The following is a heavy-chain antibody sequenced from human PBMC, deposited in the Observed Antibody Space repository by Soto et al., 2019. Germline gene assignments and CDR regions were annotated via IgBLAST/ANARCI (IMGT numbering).Heavy chain of an antibody. CDR1: GDSFSSYW. V-gene: IGHV5-51*01. D-gene: IGHD3-10*01. CDR2: IYPADSET. J-gene: IGHJ6*02. CDR3: ARQLMAYGMDV. Sequence: GSLKISCRGSGDSFSSYWIGWVRQMPGKGLEWMGIIYPADSETRYSPSFQGQVTISADKSISTAYLQWSSLKASDTAMYYCARQLMAYGMDVWGQGTTVTVSS.